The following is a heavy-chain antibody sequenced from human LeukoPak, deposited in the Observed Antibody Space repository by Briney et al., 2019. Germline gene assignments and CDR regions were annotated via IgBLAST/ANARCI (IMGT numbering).Heavy chain of an antibody. CDR1: GFTFSSYA. J-gene: IGHJ6*02. CDR3: AKVAHDYGDYAFYYYYYGMDV. CDR2: ISGSGGST. Sequence: PGGSLRLSCAASGFTFSSYAMSWVRQAPGKGLEWVSAISGSGGSTYYADSVKGRFTISRDNSKNTLYLQMNSLRAEDTAVYYCAKVAHDYGDYAFYYYYYGMDVWGQGTTVTVFS. D-gene: IGHD4-17*01. V-gene: IGHV3-23*01.